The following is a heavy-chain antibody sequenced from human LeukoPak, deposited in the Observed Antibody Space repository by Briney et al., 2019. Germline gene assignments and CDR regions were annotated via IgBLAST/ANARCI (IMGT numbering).Heavy chain of an antibody. D-gene: IGHD6-6*01. CDR1: GFTFSNYN. J-gene: IGHJ4*02. CDR2: ISCDGSNK. V-gene: IGHV3-30*03. CDR3: ASGRRVGMDSSSDY. Sequence: SGGSLRLPCAASGFTFSNYNMNWVRQAPGKGLEWVAVISCDGSNKYYADSVEGRFTISRDNSKNTLYLQMNSLRAEDTAVYYCASGRRVGMDSSSDYWGQGTLVTVSS.